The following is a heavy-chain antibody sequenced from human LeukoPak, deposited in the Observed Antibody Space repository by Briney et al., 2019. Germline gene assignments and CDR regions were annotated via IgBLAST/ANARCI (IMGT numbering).Heavy chain of an antibody. CDR3: ARHSPAAGTFFAS. CDR2: IYHSGGT. V-gene: IGHV4-39*01. J-gene: IGHJ4*02. Sequence: PSETLSLTCTVSGGDLSSGTYYWGWIRQSPGKGLEWIGSIYHSGGTYYNPPLKSRVAISIDKSKNQFSLKLRFMTAADTALYYCARHSPAAGTFFASWDQGTLVTVPS. CDR1: GGDLSSGTYY. D-gene: IGHD6-13*01.